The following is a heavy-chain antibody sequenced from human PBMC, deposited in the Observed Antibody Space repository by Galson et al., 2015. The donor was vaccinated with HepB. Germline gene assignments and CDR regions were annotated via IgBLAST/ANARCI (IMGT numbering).Heavy chain of an antibody. Sequence: LRLSCAASGFSFRDYALTWVRQAPGKGLEWVSTLSGSGGDTLYADSVKGRFIISRDNSMNTLYLEMNSLRVDDTAVYSCAKDPWGYNSGWTGTFDIWGQGALVTVSS. CDR1: GFSFRDYA. V-gene: IGHV3-23*01. J-gene: IGHJ3*02. D-gene: IGHD6-19*01. CDR3: AKDPWGYNSGWTGTFDI. CDR2: LSGSGGDT.